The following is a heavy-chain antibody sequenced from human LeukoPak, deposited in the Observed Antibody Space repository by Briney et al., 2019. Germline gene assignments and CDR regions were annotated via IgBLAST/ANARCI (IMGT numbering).Heavy chain of an antibody. J-gene: IGHJ4*02. CDR1: GGSISSYY. Sequence: SETLSLTCTVSGGSISSYYWSWIRQPPGKGLEWIGYIYYSGSTDYNPSLKSRVTISVDTSKNQFSLKLSSVTAADTAVYYCARRRQHYDYWGQGTLVTVSS. V-gene: IGHV4-59*08. D-gene: IGHD6-13*01. CDR3: ARRRQHYDY. CDR2: IYYSGST.